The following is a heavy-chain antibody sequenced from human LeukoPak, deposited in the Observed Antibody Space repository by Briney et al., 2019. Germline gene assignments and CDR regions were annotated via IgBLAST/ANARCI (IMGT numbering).Heavy chain of an antibody. CDR1: GGSISNKY. CDR2: IYYSGST. D-gene: IGHD3/OR15-3a*01. CDR3: ARQTGSGLFILL. J-gene: IGHJ4*02. V-gene: IGHV4-59*08. Sequence: SETLSLTCTVSGGSISNKYWSWIRQPPGKGLEWIGYIYYSGSTNYNPSLKSRVTISVDTSKNQFSLRLTSVTAADTAVYYCARQTGSGLFILLGGQGTLVTVSS.